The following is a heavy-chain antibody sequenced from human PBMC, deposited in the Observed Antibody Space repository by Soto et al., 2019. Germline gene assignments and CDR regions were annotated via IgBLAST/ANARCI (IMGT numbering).Heavy chain of an antibody. CDR3: ARRGRASHCCTSLPFYYYYGMDV. J-gene: IGHJ6*02. D-gene: IGHD2-8*01. CDR2: IIPIFGTA. CDR1: GGTFSSYA. V-gene: IGHV1-69*06. Sequence: QVQLVQSGAEVKKPGSSVKVSCKASGGTFSSYAISWVRQAPGQGLEWMGGIIPIFGTANYAQKFQGRVTITAYKSTSTADMELSSLRSEDTDVYYCARRGRASHCCTSLPFYYYYGMDVWGQGTTVTVSS.